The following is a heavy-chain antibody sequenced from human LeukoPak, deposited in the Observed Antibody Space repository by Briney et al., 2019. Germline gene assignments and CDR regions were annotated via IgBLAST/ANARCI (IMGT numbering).Heavy chain of an antibody. CDR2: ISGSGGST. Sequence: QAGGSLRLSCAASGFTFSSYAMSWVRQAPGKGLEWVSAISGSGGSTYYADSVKGRFTISRDNAKNSLYLQMNSLRAEDTAVYYCARDDEDIVVVPAAIHFDYWGQGTLVTVSS. V-gene: IGHV3-23*01. CDR1: GFTFSSYA. CDR3: ARDDEDIVVVPAAIHFDY. D-gene: IGHD2-2*01. J-gene: IGHJ4*02.